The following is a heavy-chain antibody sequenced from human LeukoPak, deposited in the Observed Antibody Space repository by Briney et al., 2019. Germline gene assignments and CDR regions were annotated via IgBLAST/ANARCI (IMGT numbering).Heavy chain of an antibody. D-gene: IGHD3-10*01. V-gene: IGHV1-46*01. CDR1: GYTFTSYY. CDR2: INPSGGST. CDR3: ARTYGSGSPNYYYYYYMDV. J-gene: IGHJ6*03. Sequence: GASVKVSCKASGYTFTSYYMHWVRQAPGQGLEWMGIINPSGGSTSYAQKFQGRVTMTRDMSTSTVYMELSSLRSEDTAVYYCARTYGSGSPNYYYYYYMDVWGKGTTVTVSS.